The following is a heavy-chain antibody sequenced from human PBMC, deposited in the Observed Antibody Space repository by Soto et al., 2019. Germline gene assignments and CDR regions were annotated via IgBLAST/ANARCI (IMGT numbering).Heavy chain of an antibody. J-gene: IGHJ6*02. V-gene: IGHV6-1*01. CDR3: ARVEYSSSSSAYYYGMDV. CDR2: TYYRSKWYN. D-gene: IGHD6-6*01. CDR1: GDSVSSNSAA. Sequence: PSQTLSLTCAISGDSVSSNSAAWNWIRQSPSRGLEWLGRTYYRSKWYNDYAVSVKSRITINPDTSKNQFSLQLNSVTPEDTAVYFFARVEYSSSSSAYYYGMDVWGQGTTVTVSS.